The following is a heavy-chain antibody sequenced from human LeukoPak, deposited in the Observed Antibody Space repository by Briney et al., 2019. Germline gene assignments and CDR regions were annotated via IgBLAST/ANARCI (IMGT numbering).Heavy chain of an antibody. Sequence: ASVKVSCKASGYTFTSHFMHWVRQAPGQGLEWMGIINPRGGSTSYTQKFQGRVTMTRDTSTSTVYMELSSLRSEDTAVYYCARGFLITTVRGVLGYWGQGTLVTVSS. D-gene: IGHD3-10*01. J-gene: IGHJ4*02. CDR2: INPRGGST. V-gene: IGHV1-46*01. CDR3: ARGFLITTVRGVLGY. CDR1: GYTFTSHF.